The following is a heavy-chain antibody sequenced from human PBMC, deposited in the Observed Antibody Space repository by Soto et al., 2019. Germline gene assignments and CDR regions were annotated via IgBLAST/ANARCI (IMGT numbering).Heavy chain of an antibody. V-gene: IGHV4-31*03. D-gene: IGHD2-2*01. CDR2: IYYSGST. CDR3: ARGLIVVVPAALKTNDAFDI. Sequence: TSETLSLTCTVSGGSISSGGYYWSWIRQHPGKGLEWIGYIYYSGSTYYNPSLKSRVTISVDTSKNQFSLKLSSVTAADTAVYYCARGLIVVVPAALKTNDAFDIWGQGTMVTVSS. CDR1: GGSISSGGYY. J-gene: IGHJ3*02.